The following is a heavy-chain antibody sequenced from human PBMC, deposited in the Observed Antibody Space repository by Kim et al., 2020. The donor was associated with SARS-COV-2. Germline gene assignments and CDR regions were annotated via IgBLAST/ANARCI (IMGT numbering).Heavy chain of an antibody. CDR2: IHQSGNI. CDR3: ARGRAGVVPAPILGLGPHYDYFIMDV. V-gene: IGHV4-34*01. Sequence: SETLSLTCAVYGGSFSGYYWSWIRQPPGKGLEWIGKIHQSGNINCNPSLKSRVTMSIDTSKNQFSLRLTSVTAADTGFYYCARGRAGVVPAPILGLGPHYDYFIMDVWGHGAPVTVSS. CDR1: GGSFSGYY. J-gene: IGHJ6*02. D-gene: IGHD2-2*01.